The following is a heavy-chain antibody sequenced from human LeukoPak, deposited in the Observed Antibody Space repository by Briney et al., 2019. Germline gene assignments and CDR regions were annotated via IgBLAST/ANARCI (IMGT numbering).Heavy chain of an antibody. CDR2: ISSNGGST. J-gene: IGHJ4*02. V-gene: IGHV3-64*01. Sequence: GGSLRLSCAASGFTFSSYAMHWVRQAPGKGLEYVSAISSNGGSTYYANSVKGRFTISRDNSKNTLYLQMGSLRAEDMAVYYCAREALHSRSSDYWGQGTLVTVSS. CDR3: AREALHSRSSDY. CDR1: GFTFSSYA. D-gene: IGHD1-26*01.